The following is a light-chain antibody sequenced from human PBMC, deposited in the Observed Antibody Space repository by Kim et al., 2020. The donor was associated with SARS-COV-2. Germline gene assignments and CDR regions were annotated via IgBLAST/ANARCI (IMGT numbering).Light chain of an antibody. Sequence: ASVGDRVTITCRASQSISSYLNWYQQKPGKAPKLLMYAASTLQTGVPSRFSGTGSGTDFTLTISSLQPEDSGTYYCQQSYSAPLTFGGGTKVDIK. CDR2: AAS. J-gene: IGKJ4*01. CDR3: QQSYSAPLT. CDR1: QSISSY. V-gene: IGKV1-39*01.